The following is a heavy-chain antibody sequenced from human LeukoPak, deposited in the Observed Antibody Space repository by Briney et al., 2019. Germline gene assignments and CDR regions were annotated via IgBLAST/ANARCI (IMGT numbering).Heavy chain of an antibody. J-gene: IGHJ4*02. CDR1: GFTFSSYW. V-gene: IGHV3-7*01. CDR2: IKQDGSEK. CDR3: AREIKDSSWNDY. D-gene: IGHD6-13*01. Sequence: GGSLRLSCAASGFTFSSYWMTWVRQAPGKGLEWVANIKQDGSEKYYVDSVKGRFTISRDNAKNSLYLQMNSLRVEDTAVYYCAREIKDSSWNDYWGQGTLVTVSS.